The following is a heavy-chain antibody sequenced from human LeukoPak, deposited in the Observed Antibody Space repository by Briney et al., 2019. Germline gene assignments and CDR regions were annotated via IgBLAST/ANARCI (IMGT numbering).Heavy chain of an antibody. CDR1: GFTFTTYW. Sequence: PGGSLRLSCAASGFTFTTYWMSWVRQAPGKGLEWVANIKQDGSEKYYVDSVKGRFTISRDNAKNSLYLQMNSLRAEDTAVYYCARVGPAPESRTRPYYFDYWGQGTLVTVSS. CDR3: ARVGPAPESRTRPYYFDY. V-gene: IGHV3-7*01. D-gene: IGHD2-2*01. CDR2: IKQDGSEK. J-gene: IGHJ4*02.